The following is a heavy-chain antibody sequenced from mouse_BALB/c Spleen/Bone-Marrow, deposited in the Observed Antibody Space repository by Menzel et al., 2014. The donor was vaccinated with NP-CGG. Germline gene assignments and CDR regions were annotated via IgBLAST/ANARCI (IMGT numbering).Heavy chain of an antibody. CDR3: ARYSSGNRGYYFDY. J-gene: IGHJ2*02. D-gene: IGHD3-1*01. CDR1: GFNIKDTY. Sequence: VQLQQSGAELVKPGASVKLSCTASGFNIKDTYMHWVKQRPEQGLEWIGRIDPANGNTKYDPKFQGKATITADTSSNSAYLQLDLPTPEDTAVYYCARYSSGNRGYYFDYWGQGTSLTVSS. CDR2: IDPANGNT. V-gene: IGHV14-3*02.